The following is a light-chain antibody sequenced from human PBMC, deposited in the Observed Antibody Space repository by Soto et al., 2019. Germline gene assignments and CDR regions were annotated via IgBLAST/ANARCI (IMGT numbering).Light chain of an antibody. CDR2: TVS. CDR3: QQSYSTRWT. Sequence: DIQMTQSPASLSASVGDRVTITCRASQSIRTYLNWYQQKPGKAPNLLIYTVSNLQSGVSSRFTGSGSWTDFTLIISSLQPKEVATDFCQQSYSTRWTLGQGTKVDI. V-gene: IGKV1-39*01. J-gene: IGKJ1*01. CDR1: QSIRTY.